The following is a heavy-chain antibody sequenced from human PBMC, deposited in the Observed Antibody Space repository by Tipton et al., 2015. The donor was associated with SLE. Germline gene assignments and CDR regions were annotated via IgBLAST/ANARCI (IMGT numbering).Heavy chain of an antibody. V-gene: IGHV4-59*01. CDR3: ARGVIMATPDY. CDR2: IYYSGST. CDR1: GGSISSYY. J-gene: IGHJ4*02. D-gene: IGHD5-24*01. Sequence: TLSLTCTVSGGSISSYYWSWIRQPPGKGLGWIGYIYYSGSTNYNPSLKSRVTISVDTSKNQFSLKLSSVTAADTAVYYCARGVIMATPDYWGQGTLVTVSS.